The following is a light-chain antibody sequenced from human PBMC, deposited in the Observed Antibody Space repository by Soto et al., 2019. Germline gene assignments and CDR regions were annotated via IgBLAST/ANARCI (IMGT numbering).Light chain of an antibody. V-gene: IGKV3-15*01. Sequence: EIVMTQSPATLSVSPGERATLSCRASQSISTDLAWYQQKPGQPPRLLIYSASTRSTGVPARFTGSGSGSECTLTISGLPTEELAVYYCHQGHTWSLTFGQGTRLEI. J-gene: IGKJ2*01. CDR2: SAS. CDR3: HQGHTWSLT. CDR1: QSISTD.